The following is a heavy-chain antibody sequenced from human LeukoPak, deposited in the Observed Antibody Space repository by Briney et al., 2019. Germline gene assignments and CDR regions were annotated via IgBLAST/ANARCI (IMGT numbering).Heavy chain of an antibody. CDR3: ASTNRLWFGELDPFDY. V-gene: IGHV3-21*01. Sequence: GGSLRLSCAASGFTFSSYSMNWVRQAPGKGLEWVSSISSSSSYIYYADSVKGRFTISRDNAKNSLYLQMNSLRAEDTAVYYCASTNRLWFGELDPFDYWGQGTLVTVSS. CDR1: GFTFSSYS. CDR2: ISSSSSYI. J-gene: IGHJ4*02. D-gene: IGHD3-10*01.